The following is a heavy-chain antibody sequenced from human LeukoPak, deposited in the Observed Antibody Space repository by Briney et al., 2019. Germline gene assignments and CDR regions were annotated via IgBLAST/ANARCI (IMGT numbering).Heavy chain of an antibody. CDR2: ISDDGRHN. CDR3: ARVYLERLTAGYFDH. D-gene: IGHD2-8*01. Sequence: AGGSLRLSCAASGFSFSNHGMGWVRQAPGKGLEWVAVISDDGRHNYYADSVKGRFTISRDNSKSTLYLQMNSLRDDDSAAYFCARVYLERLTAGYFDHWGQGTQVTVSP. CDR1: GFSFSNHG. J-gene: IGHJ4*02. V-gene: IGHV3-30*03.